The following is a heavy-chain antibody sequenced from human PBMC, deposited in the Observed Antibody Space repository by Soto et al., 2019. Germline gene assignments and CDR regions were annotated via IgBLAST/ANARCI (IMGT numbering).Heavy chain of an antibody. V-gene: IGHV4-30-2*03. CDR2: IYYSGST. D-gene: IGHD3-3*02. CDR1: GGSISSGGYS. J-gene: IGHJ5*02. CDR3: ASPKIAFYNWFDP. Sequence: SETLSLTCALSGGSISSGGYSWSWIRQPPGKGLEWIGSIYYSGSTYYNPSLKSRVTISVDTSKNQFSLKLSSVTAADTAVYYCASPKIAFYNWFDPWGQGTLVTVSS.